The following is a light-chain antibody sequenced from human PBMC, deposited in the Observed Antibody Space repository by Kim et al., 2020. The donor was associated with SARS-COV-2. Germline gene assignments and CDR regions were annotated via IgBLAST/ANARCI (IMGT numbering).Light chain of an antibody. Sequence: ASVGDRVTITCRASQSISSYLNWYQQKPGKAPKLLIYAASSLQSGVPSRFSGSGSGTDFTLTISSLQPVDFATYYCQQSYSTPGTFGQGTKVDIK. V-gene: IGKV1-39*01. CDR2: AAS. CDR1: QSISSY. CDR3: QQSYSTPGT. J-gene: IGKJ1*01.